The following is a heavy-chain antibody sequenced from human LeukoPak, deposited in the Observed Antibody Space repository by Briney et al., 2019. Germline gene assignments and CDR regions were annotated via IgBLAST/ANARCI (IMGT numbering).Heavy chain of an antibody. D-gene: IGHD1-26*01. CDR1: GFTFSSYS. J-gene: IGHJ6*03. Sequence: GGSLRLSCAASGFTFSSYSMNWVRQAPGKGLEWVSSISSSSSYIYYADSVKGRFTIPRDNAKNSLYLQMNSLRAEDTAVYYCARSGSYAYYYYMDVWGKGTTVTVSS. CDR2: ISSSSSYI. CDR3: ARSGSYAYYYYMDV. V-gene: IGHV3-21*01.